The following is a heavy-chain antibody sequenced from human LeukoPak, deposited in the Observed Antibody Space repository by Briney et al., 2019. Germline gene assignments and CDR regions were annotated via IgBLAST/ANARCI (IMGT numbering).Heavy chain of an antibody. V-gene: IGHV3-13*01. D-gene: IGHD3-10*01. CDR2: ILVNGGT. CDR3: IRDRFGERTFEI. Sequence: GGSLRLSCAASGFAFSNFDMHWVRQSTGGRLEWVAHILVNGGTQYAGSVKGRFTISRENAKSSVYLQMNSLRDGDTAVYHCIRDRFGERTFEIWGQGTMVTVSS. CDR1: GFAFSNFD. J-gene: IGHJ3*02.